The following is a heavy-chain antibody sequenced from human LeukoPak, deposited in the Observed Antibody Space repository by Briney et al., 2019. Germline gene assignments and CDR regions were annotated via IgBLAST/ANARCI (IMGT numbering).Heavy chain of an antibody. V-gene: IGHV4-61*02. J-gene: IGHJ6*03. CDR3: ARAGGCSSTSCYMEDDYYYYYMDV. CDR1: GGSISSGRYY. D-gene: IGHD2-2*02. CDR2: IYTSGST. Sequence: PSQTLSLTCTVSGGSISSGRYYWSWIRHPAGNGLEWIVRIYTSGSTNYNPSLKSRVTISVDTSKHNFSLKLSSVTAADTAVYYCARAGGCSSTSCYMEDDYYYYYMDVWGKGTTVTVSS.